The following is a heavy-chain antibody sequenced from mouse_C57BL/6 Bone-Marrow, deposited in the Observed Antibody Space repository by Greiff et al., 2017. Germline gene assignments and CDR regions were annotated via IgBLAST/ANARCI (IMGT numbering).Heavy chain of an antibody. CDR2: ISYDGSN. V-gene: IGHV3-6*01. Sequence: EVKLVESGPGLVKPSQSLSFTCSVTGYSITSGYYWNWIRQSPGNKLEWMGYISYDGSNNYNPSLKNRITITRDTSKNQFFLKLNAVTTEDTATYYCASSDGCDEEVAYWGQGTLVTVSA. D-gene: IGHD2-2*01. CDR1: GYSITSGYY. J-gene: IGHJ3*01. CDR3: ASSDGCDEEVAY.